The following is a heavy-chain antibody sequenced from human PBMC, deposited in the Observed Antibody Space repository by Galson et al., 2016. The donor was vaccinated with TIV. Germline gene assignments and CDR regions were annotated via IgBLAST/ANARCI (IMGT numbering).Heavy chain of an antibody. D-gene: IGHD4-17*01. J-gene: IGHJ1*01. CDR3: ASGIYYSQNGHYYGDYLRL. V-gene: IGHV1-8*01. CDR2: MNPNSGYP. CDR1: GYTFSNYD. Sequence: SCKASGYTFSNYDINWVRQATGQGLEWMGWMNPNSGYPGYAQKFQGRVTMTRRASISTAKLALHSLRSDDTAASYCASGIYYSQNGHYYGDYLRLWGQGTLVTVPS.